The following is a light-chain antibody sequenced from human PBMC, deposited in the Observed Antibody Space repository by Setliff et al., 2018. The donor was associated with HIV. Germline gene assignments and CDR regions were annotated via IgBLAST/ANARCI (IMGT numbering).Light chain of an antibody. V-gene: IGLV3-21*04. CDR1: NIGSKS. Sequence: SYELTQPPSVSVAPGKTARITCGGNNIGSKSVHWYQQKPGQAPVLVIYYDTDRPSGIPERFSGSNSGNTATLTISRVEAGDEADYYCQVWDSSGDHPYVFGTGTRSPS. CDR2: YDT. J-gene: IGLJ1*01. CDR3: QVWDSSGDHPYV.